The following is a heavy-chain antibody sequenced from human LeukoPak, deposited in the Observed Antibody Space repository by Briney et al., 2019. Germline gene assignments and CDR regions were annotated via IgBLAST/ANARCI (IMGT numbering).Heavy chain of an antibody. CDR3: AKDVMSWYYYDSSGPTAFDI. CDR2: ISNSGSRV. V-gene: IGHV3-11*01. D-gene: IGHD3-22*01. Sequence: GGSLRLSCVASANSFSDYYMSWIRQAPGKGLEWISYISNSGSRVYYADSVKGRFTISRDNSKNTLYLQMNSLRAEDTAVYYCAKDVMSWYYYDSSGPTAFDIWGQGTMVTVSS. J-gene: IGHJ3*02. CDR1: ANSFSDYY.